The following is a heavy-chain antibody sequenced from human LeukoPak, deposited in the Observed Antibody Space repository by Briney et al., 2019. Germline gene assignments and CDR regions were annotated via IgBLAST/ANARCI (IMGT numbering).Heavy chain of an antibody. CDR1: GFTFSSYA. Sequence: AGGSLRLSCAASGFTFSSYAMSWVRQAPGKGLECVSAISGSGGSTYYADSVTGRFTISRDNSKNTLYLQMNSLRAEDTAVYYCAKDTIRFLELYYFDYWGQGTLVTVSS. CDR3: AKDTIRFLELYYFDY. CDR2: ISGSGGST. D-gene: IGHD3-3*01. J-gene: IGHJ4*02. V-gene: IGHV3-23*01.